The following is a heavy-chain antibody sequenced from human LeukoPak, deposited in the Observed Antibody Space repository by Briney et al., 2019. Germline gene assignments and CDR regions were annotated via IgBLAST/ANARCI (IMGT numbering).Heavy chain of an antibody. CDR3: ARDFNWGSGDY. V-gene: IGHV3-21*04. CDR2: ISSSSSYI. Sequence: PGGSLRLSCAASGFTFSSYNMKWVRQAPGKGLEWVSSISSSSSYIYYADSVKGRFTVSRDNAKNSLYLQMNSLRAEDTAVYYCARDFNWGSGDYWGQGTLVTASS. J-gene: IGHJ4*02. D-gene: IGHD7-27*01. CDR1: GFTFSSYN.